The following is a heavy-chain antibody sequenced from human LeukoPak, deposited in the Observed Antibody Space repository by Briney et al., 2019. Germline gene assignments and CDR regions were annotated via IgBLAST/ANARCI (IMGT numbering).Heavy chain of an antibody. V-gene: IGHV3-48*01. Sequence: GSLRLSFAASGFTFSSYSMNWVRQAPGKGLEWVSYISSSSSTIYYADSVKGRFTISRDNAKNSLYLQMNSLRAEDTAVYYCARDPNIVVVPAATPGGFDYWGQGTLVTVPS. CDR2: ISSSSSTI. J-gene: IGHJ4*02. CDR1: GFTFSSYS. CDR3: ARDPNIVVVPAATPGGFDY. D-gene: IGHD2-2*01.